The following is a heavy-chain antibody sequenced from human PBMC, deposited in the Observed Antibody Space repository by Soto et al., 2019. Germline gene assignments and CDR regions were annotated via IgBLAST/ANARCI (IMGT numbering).Heavy chain of an antibody. J-gene: IGHJ5*02. CDR3: ARNIWQLGDEYWFDP. Sequence: SVKVSCKASGGTFSSYAISWVRQAPGQGLEWMGGIIPIFGTANYAQKFQGRVTITADKSTSTAYMELSSLRSEDTAVYYCARNIWQLGDEYWFDPWGQGTLVTVSS. CDR2: IIPIFGTA. D-gene: IGHD6-6*01. CDR1: GGTFSSYA. V-gene: IGHV1-69*06.